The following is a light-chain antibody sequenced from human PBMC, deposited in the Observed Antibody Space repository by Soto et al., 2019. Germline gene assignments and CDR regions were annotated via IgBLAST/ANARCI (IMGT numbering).Light chain of an antibody. V-gene: IGKV1-5*01. CDR2: DAY. J-gene: IGKJ1*01. CDR1: QSISSW. Sequence: DIQMTQYPSTLSASVGDRVTITCRASQSISSWWAWYQQKPGKAPRLLIYDAYSLESGVPSRFSGSGSGTEFTLTISSLQPDDFATYYCQQYNSYWTCGQGTKVEIK. CDR3: QQYNSYWT.